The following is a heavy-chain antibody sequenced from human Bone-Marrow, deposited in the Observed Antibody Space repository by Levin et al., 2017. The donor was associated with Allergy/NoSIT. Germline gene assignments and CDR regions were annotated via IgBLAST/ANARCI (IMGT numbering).Heavy chain of an antibody. CDR3: ARSARGTSCYPPFDY. D-gene: IGHD2-2*01. CDR1: GFTFSSYS. J-gene: IGHJ4*02. CDR2: ISSSSSYI. Sequence: GGSLRLSCAASGFTFSSYSMNWVRQAPGKGLEWVSSISSSSSYIYYADSVKGRFTISRDNAKNSLYLQMNSLRAEDTAVYYCARSARGTSCYPPFDYWGQGTLVTVSS. V-gene: IGHV3-21*01.